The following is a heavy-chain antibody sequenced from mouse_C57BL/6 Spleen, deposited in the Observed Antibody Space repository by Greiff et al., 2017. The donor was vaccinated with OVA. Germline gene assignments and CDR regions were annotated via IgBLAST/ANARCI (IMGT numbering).Heavy chain of an antibody. CDR2: IRSKSNNYAT. J-gene: IGHJ2*01. D-gene: IGHD1-1*02. V-gene: IGHV10-1*01. CDR3: VRHGTHVDY. CDR1: GFSFNTYA. Sequence: EVKLVESGGGLVQPKGSLKLSCAASGFSFNTYAMNWVRQAPGKGLEWVARIRSKSNNYATYYADSVKDRFTISRDDSESMLYLQMNNLKTEDTAMYYCVRHGTHVDYWGQGTTLTVSS.